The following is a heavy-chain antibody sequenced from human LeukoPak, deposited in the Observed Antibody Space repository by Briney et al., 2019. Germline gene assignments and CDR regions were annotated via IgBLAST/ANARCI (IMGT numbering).Heavy chain of an antibody. CDR3: ARLRIVGATSFDY. Sequence: PSEALSLTCTVSGGSISSSSYYWGWIRQPPGKGLEWIGSIYYSGGTYYNPSLKSRVTISVDTSKNQFSLKLSSVTAADTAVYYCARLRIVGATSFDYWGQGTLVTVSS. J-gene: IGHJ4*02. V-gene: IGHV4-39*01. CDR1: GGSISSSSYY. CDR2: IYYSGGT. D-gene: IGHD1-26*01.